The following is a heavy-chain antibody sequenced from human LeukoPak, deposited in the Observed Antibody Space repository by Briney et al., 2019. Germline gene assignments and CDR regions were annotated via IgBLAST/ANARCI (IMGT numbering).Heavy chain of an antibody. Sequence: PGGTLRLSCAAAGFTFSNAWMSWVRPAPGKGQEWVGRVKSKNDGGTTDYAAPVKGRFTISRDDSKDTLYLQMNSLKTEDTAVYYCITAYSSGWYACWGQGTLVTVSS. J-gene: IGHJ5*01. CDR3: ITAYSSGWYAC. CDR1: GFTFSNAW. D-gene: IGHD6-25*01. CDR2: VKSKNDGGTT. V-gene: IGHV3-15*01.